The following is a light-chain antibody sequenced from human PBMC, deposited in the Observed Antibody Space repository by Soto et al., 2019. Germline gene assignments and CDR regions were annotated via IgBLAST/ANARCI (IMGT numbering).Light chain of an antibody. CDR2: DAS. Sequence: DIQVTQSPPTLSESVGDRVTITCRASQTISTWMAWYQQKPGKAPKLLVYDASTLQSGVASRFSGSGSGTEFTLIISGLQPDDSATYYCQQYTNTNNPWMFGQGTKVDI. V-gene: IGKV1-5*01. CDR1: QTISTW. J-gene: IGKJ1*01. CDR3: QQYTNTNNPWM.